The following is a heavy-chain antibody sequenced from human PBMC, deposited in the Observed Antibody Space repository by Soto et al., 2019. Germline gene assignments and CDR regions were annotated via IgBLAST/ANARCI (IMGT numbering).Heavy chain of an antibody. J-gene: IGHJ4*02. CDR2: IKEDGSSK. V-gene: IGHV3-7*03. Sequence: PGGSLRLSCAASGINFNDYWMSWVRQAPGKGLEWVANIKEDGSSKYYVDSVKGRFTISRDNAKNSLYLQMNSLRAEDTALYYCASENWYVLAHWGQGTPVTVSS. CDR3: ASENWYVLAH. CDR1: GINFNDYW. D-gene: IGHD1-1*01.